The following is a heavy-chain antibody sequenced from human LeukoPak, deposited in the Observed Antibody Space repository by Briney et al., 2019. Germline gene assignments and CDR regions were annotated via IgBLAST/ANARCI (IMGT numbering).Heavy chain of an antibody. V-gene: IGHV4-59*01. J-gene: IGHJ5*02. CDR1: GGSISSYY. CDR3: ASTYYDFWSGYLNWFDP. Sequence: SETLSLTCTVSGGSISSYYWSWIRPSPGKGLECIGYIHYTGSTNYNPSLKSRVTISVETSKNQFSLKLSSVTAADTAVYYCASTYYDFWSGYLNWFDPWGQGTLVTVSS. CDR2: IHYTGST. D-gene: IGHD3-3*01.